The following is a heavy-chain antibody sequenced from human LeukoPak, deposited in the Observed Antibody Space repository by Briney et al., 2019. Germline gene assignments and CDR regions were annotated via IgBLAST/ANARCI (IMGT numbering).Heavy chain of an antibody. CDR3: AKGPVDTAMDYYYYGMDV. J-gene: IGHJ6*02. Sequence: GGSLRLSCAASGFTFSSYWMHWVRQAPGKGLVWVSRINSDGSSTSYADSVKGRFTISRDNAKNTLYLQMNSLRAEDTAVYYCAKGPVDTAMDYYYYGMDVWGQGTTVTVSS. CDR2: INSDGSST. V-gene: IGHV3-74*01. D-gene: IGHD5-18*01. CDR1: GFTFSSYW.